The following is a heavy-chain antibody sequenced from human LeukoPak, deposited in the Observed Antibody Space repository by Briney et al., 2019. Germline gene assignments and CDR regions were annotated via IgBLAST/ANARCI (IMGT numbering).Heavy chain of an antibody. Sequence: GASVKVSCKASGYTFTGYYMHWVRQAPGEGLEWMGWINPNSGGTKYAQKFQGRVTMTRDTSINTVYMEVRRLTSDDTAVYYCARERGTLAVAGDAVDIWGQGTMVTVSS. CDR1: GYTFTGYY. D-gene: IGHD6-19*01. CDR2: INPNSGGT. V-gene: IGHV1-2*02. J-gene: IGHJ3*02. CDR3: ARERGTLAVAGDAVDI.